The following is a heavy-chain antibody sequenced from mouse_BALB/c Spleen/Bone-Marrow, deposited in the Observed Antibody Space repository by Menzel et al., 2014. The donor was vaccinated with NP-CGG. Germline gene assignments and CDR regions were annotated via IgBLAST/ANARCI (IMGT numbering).Heavy chain of an antibody. Sequence: EVMLVESGGGLVKPGGSLKLSCAASGFTFSSYAMSWVRQSPDKRLEWVAEISSGGSYTYYPDTVTGRFTISRDNAKNTLYLEMSSLRSEDTAMYCCASGDVYFAYWGQGTLVTVSA. J-gene: IGHJ3*01. CDR2: ISSGGSYT. CDR1: GFTFSSYA. CDR3: ASGDVYFAY. V-gene: IGHV5-9-4*01.